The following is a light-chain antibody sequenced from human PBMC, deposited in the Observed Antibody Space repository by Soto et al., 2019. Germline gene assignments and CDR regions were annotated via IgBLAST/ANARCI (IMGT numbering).Light chain of an antibody. J-gene: IGKJ5*01. V-gene: IGKV1-39*01. CDR2: AAS. CDR1: QSISRY. Sequence: PMTQSPSSLSASLGERVTLTCRASQSISRYLNWYQQKPGKAPKLLIYAASSLQSGVPSRFSGSGSGTDFTLTISSLQHEDFAIYDCQQSYSARPITFGQGTRLDIK. CDR3: QQSYSARPIT.